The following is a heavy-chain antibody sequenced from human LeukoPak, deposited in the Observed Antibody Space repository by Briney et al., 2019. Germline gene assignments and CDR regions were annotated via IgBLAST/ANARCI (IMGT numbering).Heavy chain of an antibody. CDR2: IDPSDSYT. Sequence: GESLQISCQGSGSSFTSYWISWVRQMPGKGLEWMGRIDPSDSYTNYSPSFQGHVTISADKSISTAYLQWSSLKASDTAMYYCARRGYCSGGSCRGYYYGMDVWGKGTTVTVSS. D-gene: IGHD2-15*01. J-gene: IGHJ6*04. CDR3: ARRGYCSGGSCRGYYYGMDV. V-gene: IGHV5-10-1*01. CDR1: GSSFTSYW.